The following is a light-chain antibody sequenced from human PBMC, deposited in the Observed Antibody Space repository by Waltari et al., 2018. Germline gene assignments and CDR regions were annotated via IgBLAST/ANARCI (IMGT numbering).Light chain of an antibody. CDR2: DAS. V-gene: IGKV3-20*01. CDR3: QHYVRLPAT. Sequence: EIVMTQSPATPSVSPGERATLSCRASQSVGRSLAWYQQKPGQAPRLLIYDASRRATGIPDRFSGSGSGTDFSLTISTLEPEDFAVYYCQHYVRLPATFGQGTKVEI. J-gene: IGKJ1*01. CDR1: QSVGRS.